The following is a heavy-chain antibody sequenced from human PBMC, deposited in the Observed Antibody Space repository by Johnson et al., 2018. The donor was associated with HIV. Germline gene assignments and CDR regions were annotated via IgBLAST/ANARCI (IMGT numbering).Heavy chain of an antibody. Sequence: VQLVESGGGLVQSGGSLRLSCAASGITVNTNYMSWVRRAPGKGLEWVSVIFSVGNTYYADSVKGRFTISRDNSKNMLYLQMKSLRAEDTAVYYCARGVDGAFDIWGQGTMVTVSS. CDR3: ARGVDGAFDI. CDR1: GITVNTNY. D-gene: IGHD3-10*01. V-gene: IGHV3-66*01. J-gene: IGHJ3*02. CDR2: IFSVGNT.